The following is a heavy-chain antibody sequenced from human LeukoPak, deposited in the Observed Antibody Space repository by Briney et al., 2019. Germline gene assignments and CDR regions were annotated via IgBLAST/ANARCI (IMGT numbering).Heavy chain of an antibody. CDR1: GFTFDDYG. CDR2: INWNGGST. V-gene: IGHV3-20*04. CDR3: ARDRGVDTAMVNWFDP. J-gene: IGHJ5*02. Sequence: GGSLRLSCAASGFTFDDYGMSWVRQAPGKGLEWVSGINWNGGSTGYADSVKGRFTISRDNAKNSLYLQMNSLRAEDTALYYCARDRGVDTAMVNWFDPWGQGALVTVSS. D-gene: IGHD5-18*01.